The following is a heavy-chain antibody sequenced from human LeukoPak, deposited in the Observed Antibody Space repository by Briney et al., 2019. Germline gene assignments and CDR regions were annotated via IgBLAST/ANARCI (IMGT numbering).Heavy chain of an antibody. CDR1: GYTFTGYY. V-gene: IGHV1-2*06. D-gene: IGHD2-8*01. J-gene: IGHJ4*02. CDR3: VRGMGGY. CDR2: INPNSDDP. Sequence: ASVKVSCKASGYTFTGYYVHWVRQAPGQGLEWMGQINPNSDDPYYRERFQGRVTMTSDSSTSTVYMELSSLRSEDTALYYCVRGMGGYWGQGTPVTVST.